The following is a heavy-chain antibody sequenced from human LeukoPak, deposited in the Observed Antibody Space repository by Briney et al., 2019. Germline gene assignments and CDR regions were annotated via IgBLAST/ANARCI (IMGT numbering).Heavy chain of an antibody. V-gene: IGHV3-23*01. D-gene: IGHD2-21*01. CDR2: ISGSSRST. J-gene: IGHJ4*02. CDR1: GFSFSNYA. CDR3: ARDGGGINCSVWAYDY. Sequence: PGGSLRLSCAASGFSFSNYAMSWVRQAPGKGLEWVSVISGSSRSTYYADSVRGRFTISRDNSKNTLYLQVNSLSAEDTAVYYCARDGGGINCSVWAYDYWGQGALVTVSS.